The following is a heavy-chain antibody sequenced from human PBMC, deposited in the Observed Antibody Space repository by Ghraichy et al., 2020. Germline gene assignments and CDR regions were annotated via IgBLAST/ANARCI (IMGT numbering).Heavy chain of an antibody. CDR1: GGSFSGYY. J-gene: IGHJ4*02. V-gene: IGHV4-34*01. Sequence: SETLSLTCAVYGGSFSGYYWSWIRQPPGKGLEWIGEINHSGSTNYNPSLKSRVTISVDTSKNQFSLKLSSVTAADTAVYYCASRKNYVAPFDYWGQGTLVTVSS. CDR2: INHSGST. D-gene: IGHD1-7*01. CDR3: ASRKNYVAPFDY.